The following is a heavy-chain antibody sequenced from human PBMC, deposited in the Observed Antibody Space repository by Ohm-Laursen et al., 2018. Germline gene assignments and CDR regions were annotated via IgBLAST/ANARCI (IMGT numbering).Heavy chain of an antibody. D-gene: IGHD2-21*01. V-gene: IGHV3-7*01. J-gene: IGHJ4*02. CDR1: GFTFSNFW. CDR2: IKQDGAEK. Sequence: SLRLSCSASGFTFSNFWMSWVRQAPGKGLEWVASIKQDGAEKHYVESMQGRFTISRDNAKNSVYLQMNSLRAEDTAIYYCAKGGTDVVVPRYWGQGTLVTVSS. CDR3: AKGGTDVVVPRY.